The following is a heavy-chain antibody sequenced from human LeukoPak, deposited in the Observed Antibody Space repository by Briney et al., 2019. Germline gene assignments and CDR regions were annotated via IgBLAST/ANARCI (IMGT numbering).Heavy chain of an antibody. V-gene: IGHV3-30*18. CDR2: ISYDGSNE. Sequence: GGSLRLSCAASGFTFSSYGMHWVRQAPGKGLEWVAVISYDGSNEYYADSVKGRFTISRDNSKNTLYLQMNGLRAEDTAVYYCAKAAVTMIVGDAFDIWGQGTMVTVSS. D-gene: IGHD3-22*01. CDR3: AKAAVTMIVGDAFDI. J-gene: IGHJ3*02. CDR1: GFTFSSYG.